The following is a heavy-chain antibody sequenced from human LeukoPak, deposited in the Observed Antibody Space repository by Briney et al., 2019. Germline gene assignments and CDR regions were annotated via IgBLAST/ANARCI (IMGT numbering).Heavy chain of an antibody. J-gene: IGHJ6*02. CDR3: ARDHGSGSYYYYYYGMDV. CDR2: IIPIFGTA. V-gene: IGHV1-69*01. Sequence: ASVKVSCKASGGTFSSYAISWVRQAPGQGLEWTGGIIPIFGTANYAQKFQGRVTITADESTSTAYMELSSLRSEDTAVYYCARDHGSGSYYYYYYGMDVWGQGTTVTVSS. D-gene: IGHD3-10*01. CDR1: GGTFSSYA.